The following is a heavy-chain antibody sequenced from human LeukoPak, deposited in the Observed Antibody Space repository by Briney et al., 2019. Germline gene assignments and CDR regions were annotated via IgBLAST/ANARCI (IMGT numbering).Heavy chain of an antibody. CDR2: ISAYNGNT. CDR1: GGTFSSYA. D-gene: IGHD2-21*02. J-gene: IGHJ4*02. CDR3: ARDCGGDCYPPFDY. Sequence: ASVKASCKASGGTFSSYAISWVRQAPGQGLEWMGWISAYNGNTNYAQKLQGRVTMTTDTSTSTAYMELRSLRSDDTAVYYCARDCGGDCYPPFDYWGQGTLVTVSS. V-gene: IGHV1-18*01.